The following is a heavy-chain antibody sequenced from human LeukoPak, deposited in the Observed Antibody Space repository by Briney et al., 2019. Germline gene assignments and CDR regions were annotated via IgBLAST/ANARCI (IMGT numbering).Heavy chain of an antibody. CDR3: ARGFSKYPTYHAFDI. V-gene: IGHV4-59*01. Sequence: SETLSLTCTVSAGYISGYYWNWIRQPPGKGLEWIGYIFYSGSTDYNPSLKSRVNISVDTSKNQFSLKLSSVTAEDTAVYYCARGFSKYPTYHAFDIWGQGTMVTVSS. CDR1: AGYISGYY. J-gene: IGHJ3*02. D-gene: IGHD2-2*02. CDR2: IFYSGST.